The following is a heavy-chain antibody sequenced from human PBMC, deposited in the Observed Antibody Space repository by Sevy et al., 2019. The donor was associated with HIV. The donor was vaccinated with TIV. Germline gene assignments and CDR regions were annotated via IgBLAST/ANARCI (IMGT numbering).Heavy chain of an antibody. CDR1: GFTFAKYS. V-gene: IGHV3-23*01. CDR3: AREGCTQPHDY. J-gene: IGHJ4*02. D-gene: IGHD2-8*01. Sequence: GGSLRVSCAASGFTFAKYSMSWVRQAPGKGLEWVSTFSFGCGRINDADSVKGRFTISRDDSKNTLFLQMNSLRAEDTATYFCAREGCTQPHDYWGQGILVTVSS. CDR2: FSFGCGRI.